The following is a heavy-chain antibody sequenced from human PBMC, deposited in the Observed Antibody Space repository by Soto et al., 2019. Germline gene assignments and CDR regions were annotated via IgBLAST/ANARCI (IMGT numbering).Heavy chain of an antibody. CDR2: IIPILGIA. D-gene: IGHD3-9*01. Sequence: SVKVSCKASGGTFSSYTISWVRQAPGQGLEWMGRIIPILGIANYAQKFQGRVTITADKSTSTAYMELSSLRSEDTAVYYCARERIDDYDILTGHINWFDPWGQGTLVTVSS. CDR1: GGTFSSYT. CDR3: ARERIDDYDILTGHINWFDP. J-gene: IGHJ5*02. V-gene: IGHV1-69*04.